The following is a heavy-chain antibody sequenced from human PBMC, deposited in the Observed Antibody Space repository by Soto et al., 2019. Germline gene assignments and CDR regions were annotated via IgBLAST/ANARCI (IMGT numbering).Heavy chain of an antibody. V-gene: IGHV2-70*04. Sequence: SGPTLVNPTQTLTLTCTFSGFSLGTTGMRVSWIRQPPGKALEWLARIDWDDDKFYSTSLKTRLTISKDTSKNQVVLRMTNMDPADTATYYCARTAGYYRGRQFDYWGQGTLVTVSS. J-gene: IGHJ4*02. D-gene: IGHD3-10*01. CDR1: GFSLGTTGMR. CDR3: ARTAGYYRGRQFDY. CDR2: IDWDDDK.